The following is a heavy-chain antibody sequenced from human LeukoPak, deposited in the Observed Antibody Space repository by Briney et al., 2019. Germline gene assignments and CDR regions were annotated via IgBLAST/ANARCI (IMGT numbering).Heavy chain of an antibody. CDR3: ARGEYEDLVDN. V-gene: IGHV4-59*01. CDR2: LYYCGNT. J-gene: IGHJ4*02. D-gene: IGHD1-26*01. CDR1: GGSMSDYY. Sequence: SETLSLTCTVSGGSMSDYYWSWIRQSPVRGLEWIGYLYYCGNTNSNPSLKSRLTISRDLDKTQISLKLSSVTSADTAVDYCARGEYEDLVDNWGQGTLVTVSS.